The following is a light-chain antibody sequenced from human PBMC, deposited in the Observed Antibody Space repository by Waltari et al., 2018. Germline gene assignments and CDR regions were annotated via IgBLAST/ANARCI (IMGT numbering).Light chain of an antibody. CDR3: QQYDNLPPF. V-gene: IGKV1-33*01. CDR2: DAS. CDR1: QEISNY. Sequence: DIQMTQSPSSLSASVGDRVTITCQASQEISNYLNWYQQKPGKAPKLLIYDASNLETGVPSRFSGSGSGTDFTFTISSLQPEDIATYYCQQYDNLPPFFGGGTKVEIK. J-gene: IGKJ4*01.